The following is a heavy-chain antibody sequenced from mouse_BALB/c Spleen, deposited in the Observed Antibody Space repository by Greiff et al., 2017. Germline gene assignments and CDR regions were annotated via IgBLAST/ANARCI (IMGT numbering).Heavy chain of an antibody. J-gene: IGHJ3*01. D-gene: IGHD2-12*01. Sequence: ESGPGLVKPSQSLSLTCTVTGYSITSDYAWNWIRQFPGNKLEWMGYISYSGSTSYNPSLKSRISITRDTSKNQFFLQLNSVTTEDTATYYCARRGTYDPFAYWGQGTLVTVSA. CDR3: ARRGTYDPFAY. V-gene: IGHV3-2*02. CDR1: GYSITSDYA. CDR2: ISYSGST.